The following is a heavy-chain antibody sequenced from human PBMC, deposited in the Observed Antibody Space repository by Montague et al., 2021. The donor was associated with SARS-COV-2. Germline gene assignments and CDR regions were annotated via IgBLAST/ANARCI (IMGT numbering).Heavy chain of an antibody. D-gene: IGHD2-15*01. CDR3: ARLRDGVVPSPILGIGPYFTYYYVDV. CDR1: GGSFSRYY. V-gene: IGHV4-34*01. J-gene: IGHJ6*03. Sequence: SETLSLTCAVYGGSFSRYYWSWIRQPPGKGLEWIGEISQSGNTKYNPSLQSRVSISLDTSRNQFSLKLTSVAATDTAVYYCARLRDGVVPSPILGIGPYFTYYYVDVWGKGTTVTVSS. CDR2: ISQSGNT.